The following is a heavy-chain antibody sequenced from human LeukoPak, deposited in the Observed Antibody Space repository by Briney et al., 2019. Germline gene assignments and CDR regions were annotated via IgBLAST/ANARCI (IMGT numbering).Heavy chain of an antibody. V-gene: IGHV1-69*05. J-gene: IGHJ5*02. Sequence: SVKVSCKASGGTFSSYAISWVRQAPGQGLEWMGGIIPIFGTANYAQKFQGRVTITTDESTSTAYMELSSLRSEDTAVYYCARVHVLGATGLTPWGQGTLVTVSS. CDR1: GGTFSSYA. CDR3: ARVHVLGATGLTP. CDR2: IIPIFGTA. D-gene: IGHD1-26*01.